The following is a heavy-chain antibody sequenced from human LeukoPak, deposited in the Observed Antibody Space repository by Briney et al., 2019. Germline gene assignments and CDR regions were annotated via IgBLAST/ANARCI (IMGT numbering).Heavy chain of an antibody. CDR3: ARGPDYDVWGSYRYTVYFDY. CDR1: GGSFSGYY. J-gene: IGHJ4*02. V-gene: IGHV4-34*01. D-gene: IGHD3-16*02. Sequence: PSETLSLTCAVYGGSFSGYYWSWIRQPPGKGLEWFGEINHSGSTNYNPSLKSRVTISVDTSKNQFSLKLSSVAAADTAVYYCARGPDYDVWGSYRYTVYFDYWGQGTLVTVSS. CDR2: INHSGST.